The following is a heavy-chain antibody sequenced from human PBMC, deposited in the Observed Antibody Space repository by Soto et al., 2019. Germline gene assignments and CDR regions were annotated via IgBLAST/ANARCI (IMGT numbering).Heavy chain of an antibody. CDR2: ISAYNGNT. V-gene: IGHV1-18*01. CDR1: GYTFTSYG. CDR3: ARMRGGVFGPYYSYYMDV. D-gene: IGHD3-3*01. J-gene: IGHJ6*03. Sequence: ASVKVSCKASGYTFTSYGISWVRQAPGQGLEWMGWISAYNGNTNYAQKLQGRVTMTTDTSTSTAYMELRSLRSDDTAVYYCARMRGGVFGPYYSYYMDVWGKRTTVTVSS.